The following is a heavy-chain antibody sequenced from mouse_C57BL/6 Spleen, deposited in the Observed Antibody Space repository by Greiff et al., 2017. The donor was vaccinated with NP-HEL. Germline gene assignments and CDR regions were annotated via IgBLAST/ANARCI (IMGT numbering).Heavy chain of an antibody. D-gene: IGHD1-1*01. CDR1: GYAFTNYL. J-gene: IGHJ2*01. V-gene: IGHV1-54*01. CDR3: ARVSDYYGSSYDD. CDR2: INPGSGGT. Sequence: QVQLQQSGAELVRPGTSVKVSCKASGYAFTNYLIEWVKQRPGQGLEWIGVINPGSGGTNYNVKFKGKATLTADKSSSTAYMQLSSLTSEDSAVYFCARVSDYYGSSYDDWGQGTTLTVSS.